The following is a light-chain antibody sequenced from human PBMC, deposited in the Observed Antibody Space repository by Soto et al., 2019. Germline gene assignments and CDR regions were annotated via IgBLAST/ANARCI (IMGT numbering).Light chain of an antibody. V-gene: IGLV2-23*01. J-gene: IGLJ2*01. CDR3: SSDAGAVA. CDR2: EGS. CDR1: SGDVGTYNP. Sequence: QSALTQPASVSGSPGQSITISCTGTSGDVGTYNPVSWYQHHPGKAPKLMIYEGSNRPSGVSHRFSGSQSGNTASLTISGLQAEDEADYYCSSDAGAVAFGGGPKVTVL.